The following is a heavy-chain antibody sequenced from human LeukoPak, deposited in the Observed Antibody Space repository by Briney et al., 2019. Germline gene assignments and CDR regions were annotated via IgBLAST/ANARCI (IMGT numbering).Heavy chain of an antibody. CDR3: ARQNSGLDY. D-gene: IGHD5-12*01. Sequence: SETLSLTCTVSGGSISSSYGSWIRQAPGKGLEWIGYIYYSGSTDYNPSLKSRVSISVDTSKNQFSLKLTSVTATDTAVYYCARQNSGLDYWGQGTLVTVSS. J-gene: IGHJ4*02. CDR1: GGSISSSY. V-gene: IGHV4-59*08. CDR2: IYYSGST.